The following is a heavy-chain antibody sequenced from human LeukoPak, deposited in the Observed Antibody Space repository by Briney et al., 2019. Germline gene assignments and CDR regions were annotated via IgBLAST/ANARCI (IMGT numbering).Heavy chain of an antibody. CDR1: GFTFSSYS. J-gene: IGHJ4*02. CDR2: ISSSSSTI. Sequence: GGSLRLSCAASGFTFSSYSMNWVRQAPGKGLEWVSYISSSSSTIYYAGSVKGRFTISRDNAKNTLYLQMSSLRAEDTAVYYCARVRGSGSYLINYWGQGTLVTVSS. D-gene: IGHD3-10*01. V-gene: IGHV3-48*01. CDR3: ARVRGSGSYLINY.